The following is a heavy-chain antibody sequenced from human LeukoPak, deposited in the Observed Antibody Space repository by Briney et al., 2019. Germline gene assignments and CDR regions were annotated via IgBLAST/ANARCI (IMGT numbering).Heavy chain of an antibody. D-gene: IGHD1-26*01. Sequence: KAGGSLRLSCAASGFTFSDAWMSWVRQAPGQGLERVARIKTKTDGGTTDYTAPVKGRFTISRDDSKNTLYLQMNSLKTEDTAVYYCTTSRVGYWGQGTLVTVSS. CDR1: GFTFSDAW. CDR3: TTSRVGY. V-gene: IGHV3-15*01. CDR2: IKTKTDGGTT. J-gene: IGHJ4*02.